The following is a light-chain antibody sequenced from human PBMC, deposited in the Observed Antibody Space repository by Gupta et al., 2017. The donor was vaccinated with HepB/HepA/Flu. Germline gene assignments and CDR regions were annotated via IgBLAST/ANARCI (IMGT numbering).Light chain of an antibody. CDR3: QQYNNLPLYT. J-gene: IGKJ2*01. CDR1: QDISNY. V-gene: IGKV1-33*01. CDR2: DAS. Sequence: DIQMTQSPSSLSASLRDRVTITCQASQDISNYLNWYQHKPGKAPRLLIYDASNLQTGVPSRFIGSGSGTDFTFTISSLQAEDIATYYCQQYNNLPLYTFGQGTKLEIK.